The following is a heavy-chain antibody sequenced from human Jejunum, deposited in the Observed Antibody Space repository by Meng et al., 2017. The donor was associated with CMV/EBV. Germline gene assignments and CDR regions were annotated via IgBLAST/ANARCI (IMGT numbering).Heavy chain of an antibody. V-gene: IGHV4-4*07. CDR2: VYSTGTT. CDR1: GDSIRDYF. Sequence: VPLQESGPGFVKPSETLSLTCTVSGDSIRDYFWTWIRQPAGKGLEWIARVYSTGTTDYNPSLKSRVTMSVDVSKNQFSLKLNSVTAADTAVYYCARIGVATTFDYWGQGTLVTVSS. J-gene: IGHJ4*02. CDR3: ARIGVATTFDY. D-gene: IGHD5-12*01.